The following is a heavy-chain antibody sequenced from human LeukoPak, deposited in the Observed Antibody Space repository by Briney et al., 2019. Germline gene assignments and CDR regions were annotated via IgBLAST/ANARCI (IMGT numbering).Heavy chain of an antibody. CDR2: ISGSGGST. CDR1: GFTFSSYA. V-gene: IGHV3-23*01. CDR3: AKALGYSYPTFVDY. D-gene: IGHD5-18*01. Sequence: PGGSLRLSCAASGFTFSSYAMSWVREAPGKGLEWVSAISGSGGSTYYADSVKGRFTISRDNSKNTLYLQMNSLRAEDTAVCYCAKALGYSYPTFVDYWGQGTLVTVSS. J-gene: IGHJ4*02.